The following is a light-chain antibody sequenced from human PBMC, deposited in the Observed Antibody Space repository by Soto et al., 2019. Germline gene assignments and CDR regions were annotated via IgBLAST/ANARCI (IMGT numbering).Light chain of an antibody. CDR1: QSVSSSY. Sequence: EIVLTQSPGTLSLSPGERPTLSCRASQSVSSSYLAWYQQKPGQAPRLLIYGASSRAPCIPDRFSGSGSGTDFTLTISRLEPEDFAVYYCQQYGSSPVTFGQGTRLEMK. CDR2: GAS. CDR3: QQYGSSPVT. V-gene: IGKV3-20*01. J-gene: IGKJ5*01.